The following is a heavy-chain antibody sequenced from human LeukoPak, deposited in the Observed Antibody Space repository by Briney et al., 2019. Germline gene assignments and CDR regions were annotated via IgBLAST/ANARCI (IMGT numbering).Heavy chain of an antibody. D-gene: IGHD3-16*01. J-gene: IGHJ4*02. CDR1: GASISSHY. CDR2: VIDSVRT. CDR3: ATIKHGQIFGYFDF. V-gene: IGHV4-59*11. Sequence: PSETLSLTCTVSGASISSHYWSWLRQPPGKGREWIGYVIDSVRTKDNPSLQSRLTLSADTSKNEFSLRLSSVTAADTAVYYCATIKHGQIFGYFDFWGQGIKVTVSS.